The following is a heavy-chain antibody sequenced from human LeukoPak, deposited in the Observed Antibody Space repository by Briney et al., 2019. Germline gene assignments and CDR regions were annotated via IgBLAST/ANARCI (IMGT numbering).Heavy chain of an antibody. CDR2: IYYSGST. V-gene: IGHV4-59*01. CDR3: TRGDFYYYYYMDV. Sequence: PSETLSLTCTVSGGSISSYYWNWIRQPPGKGLEWIGYIYYSGSTNYNPSLKSRVTISVDTSKNQFSLKLSSVTAADTAVYYCTRGDFYYYYYMDVWGKGTTVTVSS. CDR1: GGSISSYY. J-gene: IGHJ6*03.